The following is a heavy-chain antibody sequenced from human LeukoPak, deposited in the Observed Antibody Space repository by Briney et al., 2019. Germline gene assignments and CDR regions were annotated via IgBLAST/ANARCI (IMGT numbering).Heavy chain of an antibody. CDR2: ISGSGGST. CDR1: GFTFSSYG. J-gene: IGHJ4*02. Sequence: GGSLRLSCAASGFTFSSYGMSWVRQAPGKGLEWVSAISGSGGSTYYADSVKGRFTISRDNSKNTLYLQMNSLRAEDTAVYYCAKSGPDTYYYGSGSYNYWGQGTLVTVSS. V-gene: IGHV3-23*01. D-gene: IGHD3-10*01. CDR3: AKSGPDTYYYGSGSYNY.